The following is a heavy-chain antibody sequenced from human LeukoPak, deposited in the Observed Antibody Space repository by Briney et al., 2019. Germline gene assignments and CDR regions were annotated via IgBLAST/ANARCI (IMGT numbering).Heavy chain of an antibody. J-gene: IGHJ4*02. D-gene: IGHD6-13*01. CDR2: IRYDGSNK. CDR1: GFTFSSYG. V-gene: IGHV3-30*02. CDR3: ASPPRGIAAAGFFDY. Sequence: GGFLRLSCAASGFTFSSYGMHWVRQAPGKGLEWVAFIRYDGSNKYYADPMKGRFTISRDNSKNTLYLQMNSLRAEDTAVYYCASPPRGIAAAGFFDYWGQGTLVTVSS.